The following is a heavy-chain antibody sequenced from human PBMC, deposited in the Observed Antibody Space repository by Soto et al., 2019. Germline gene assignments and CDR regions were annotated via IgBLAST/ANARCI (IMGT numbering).Heavy chain of an antibody. CDR1: GFTFSSYA. J-gene: IGHJ4*02. Sequence: GGSLRLSCAASGFTFSSYAMSWVRQAPGKGLEWVSAISGSGGSTYYADSVKGRFTISRDNSKNTLYLQMNSLRAEDTAVYYCAKGMRGIAAAGPGPLFDYWGQGTLVTVSS. V-gene: IGHV3-23*01. CDR3: AKGMRGIAAAGPGPLFDY. D-gene: IGHD6-13*01. CDR2: ISGSGGST.